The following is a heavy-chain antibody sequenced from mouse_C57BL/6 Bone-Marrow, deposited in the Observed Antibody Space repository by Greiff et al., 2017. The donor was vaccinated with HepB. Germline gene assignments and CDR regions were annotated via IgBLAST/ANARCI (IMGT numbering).Heavy chain of an antibody. D-gene: IGHD1-1*01. CDR2: FYPGSGSI. V-gene: IGHV1-62-2*01. Sequence: VQLQESGAELVKPGASVKLSCKASGYTFTEYTIHWVKQRSGQGLEWIGWFYPGSGSIKYNEKFKDKATLTADKSSSTVYMELSRLTSEDSAVYFCARHEEGYYYGSPWFAYWGQGTLVTVSA. CDR3: ARHEEGYYYGSPWFAY. CDR1: GYTFTEYT. J-gene: IGHJ3*01.